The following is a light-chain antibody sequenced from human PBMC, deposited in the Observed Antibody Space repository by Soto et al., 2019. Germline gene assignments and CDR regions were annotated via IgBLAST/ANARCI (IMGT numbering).Light chain of an antibody. Sequence: QSVLTQPRSVSGSPGQSVTISCTGTSSDIGSYKFVSWYQQHPGRAPKLMIYDVSKRPSGVPDRFSGSKSVNTASLTISGLQAEDEADYYCYSYAGNNTVIFGGGTKVTVL. CDR2: DVS. CDR1: SSDIGSYKF. CDR3: YSYAGNNTVI. V-gene: IGLV2-11*01. J-gene: IGLJ2*01.